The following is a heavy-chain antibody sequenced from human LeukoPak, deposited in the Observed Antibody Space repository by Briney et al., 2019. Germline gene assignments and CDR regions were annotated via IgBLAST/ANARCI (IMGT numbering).Heavy chain of an antibody. CDR1: GFTFSNYW. D-gene: IGHD3-16*01. J-gene: IGHJ4*02. CDR2: ISTDGSDA. Sequence: GGSLRLSCAASGFTFSNYWIHWVRHAPGKGPVWVSHISTDGSDATYADSVKGRFTISRDNAKNTLYLQMISLRVEDTAVYYCAREGFAGANDYWGQGTLVTVSS. CDR3: AREGFAGANDY. V-gene: IGHV3-74*03.